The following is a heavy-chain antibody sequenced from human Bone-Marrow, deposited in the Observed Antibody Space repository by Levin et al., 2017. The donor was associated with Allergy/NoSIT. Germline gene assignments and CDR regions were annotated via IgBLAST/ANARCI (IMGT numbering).Heavy chain of an antibody. J-gene: IGHJ4*02. V-gene: IGHV3-7*01. Sequence: GGSLRLSCAASGFTFSSYWMSWVRQAPGKGLEWVANIKQDGSEKYYVDSVKGRFTISRDNAKNSLYLQMNSLRAEDTAVYYCARLVSSSSISYFDYWGQGTLVTVSS. CDR2: IKQDGSEK. D-gene: IGHD6-6*01. CDR1: GFTFSSYW. CDR3: ARLVSSSSISYFDY.